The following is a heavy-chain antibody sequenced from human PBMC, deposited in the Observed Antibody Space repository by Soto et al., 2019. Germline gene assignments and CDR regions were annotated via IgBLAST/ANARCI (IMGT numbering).Heavy chain of an antibody. CDR3: ARADGPDYYYYYYYGMDV. Sequence: GGSLRLSCAASGFTFSSYAMHWVRQAPGKGLEWVAVISYDGSNKYYADSVKGRFTISRDNSKNTLYLQMNSLRAEDTAVYYCARADGPDYYYYYYYGMDVWGQGTTVTVSS. CDR2: ISYDGSNK. V-gene: IGHV3-30-3*01. J-gene: IGHJ6*02. D-gene: IGHD5-12*01. CDR1: GFTFSSYA.